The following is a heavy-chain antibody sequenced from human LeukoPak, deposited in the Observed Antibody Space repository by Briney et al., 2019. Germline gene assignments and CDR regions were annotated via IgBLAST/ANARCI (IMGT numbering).Heavy chain of an antibody. V-gene: IGHV3-21*01. J-gene: IGHJ4*02. CDR3: ARGDLFDLIDY. CDR1: GFTFSSYS. Sequence: GGSLRLSCAASGFTFSSYSMNWVRQAPGKGLEWVSSISSSSSYTYYADSVKGRFTISRDNAKNSLYLQMNSLRAEDTAVYYCARGDLFDLIDYWGQGTLVTVSS. D-gene: IGHD3-9*01. CDR2: ISSSSSYT.